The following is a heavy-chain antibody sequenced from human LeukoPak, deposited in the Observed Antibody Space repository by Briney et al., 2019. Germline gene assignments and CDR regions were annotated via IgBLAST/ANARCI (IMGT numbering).Heavy chain of an antibody. D-gene: IGHD3-16*01. CDR2: IYYSGST. CDR3: ARRTRGECYYDS. CDR1: GGSISSYY. Sequence: SETLSLTCTVSGGSISSYYWSWIRQSPGKGLEWIGYIYYSGSTDYNPSLKSRVTMSVDTPKNQFSLKLRSVTAADTAVYYCARRTRGECYYDSWGQGTLVTVSS. J-gene: IGHJ4*02. V-gene: IGHV4-59*08.